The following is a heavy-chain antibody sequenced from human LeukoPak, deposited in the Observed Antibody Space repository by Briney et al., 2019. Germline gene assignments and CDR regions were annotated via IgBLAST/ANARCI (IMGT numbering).Heavy chain of an antibody. J-gene: IGHJ4*02. V-gene: IGHV4-59*01. D-gene: IGHD3-22*01. CDR2: IYYSGST. Sequence: SETLSLTCTVSGGSISSYYWSWIRQPPGKGLEWIGYIYYSGSTNYNPSLKSRVTISVDTSKNQFSLKLSSVTAADTAVYYCAIGQYDSGGYPYFDYWGQGTLVTVSS. CDR1: GGSISSYY. CDR3: AIGQYDSGGYPYFDY.